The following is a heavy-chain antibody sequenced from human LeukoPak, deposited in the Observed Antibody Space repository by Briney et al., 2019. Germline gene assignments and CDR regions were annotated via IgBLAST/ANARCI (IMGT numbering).Heavy chain of an antibody. CDR1: GGSISIYY. Sequence: PSETLSLTCTVSGGSISIYYWSWIRQPPGKGLEWIGYIYYSGSTNYNPSLKSRVTISVDTSKNQFSLKLSSVTAADTAVYYCARVLRFLEFRFDPWGQGTLVTVSS. CDR2: IYYSGST. CDR3: ARVLRFLEFRFDP. J-gene: IGHJ5*02. D-gene: IGHD3-3*01. V-gene: IGHV4-59*01.